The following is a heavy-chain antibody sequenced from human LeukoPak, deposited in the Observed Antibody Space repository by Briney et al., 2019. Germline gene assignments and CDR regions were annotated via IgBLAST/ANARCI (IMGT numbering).Heavy chain of an antibody. V-gene: IGHV1-2*02. CDR1: GYTFTGYY. Sequence: GASVKVSCKASGYTFTGYYMHWVRQAPGQGLEWMGWINPNSGGTNYAQKFQGRVTMTRDTSISTAYMELSRLRSDDTAVYYCARVLVPKYSNYGRATAFDYWGQGTLVTVSS. CDR3: ARVLVPKYSNYGRATAFDY. J-gene: IGHJ4*02. CDR2: INPNSGGT. D-gene: IGHD4-11*01.